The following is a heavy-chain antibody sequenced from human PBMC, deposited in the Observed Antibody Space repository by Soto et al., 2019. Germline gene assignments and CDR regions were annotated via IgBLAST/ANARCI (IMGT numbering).Heavy chain of an antibody. CDR2: ISGSGGST. Sequence: PGGSLRLSCAASGFTFSSYAMSWVRQAPGKGLEWVSAISGSGGSTYYADSVKGRSTISRDNSKNTLYLQMNSLRAEDTAVYYCAKARKPGDIVVVPADVWGQGTTVTVSS. J-gene: IGHJ6*02. CDR3: AKARKPGDIVVVPADV. D-gene: IGHD2-2*01. CDR1: GFTFSSYA. V-gene: IGHV3-23*01.